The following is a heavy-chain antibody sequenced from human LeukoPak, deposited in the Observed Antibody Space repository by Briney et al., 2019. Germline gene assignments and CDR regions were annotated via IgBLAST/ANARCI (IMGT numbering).Heavy chain of an antibody. Sequence: PSETLSLTCTVSGDSISSGSYYWSWIRQPAGKGLEWIGRIYTSGSTNYNPSLKSRVTVSVDTSKNQFSLKLSSVTAADTAVYYCARALPYKDSSGYYAHWGQGTLVTVSS. V-gene: IGHV4-61*02. CDR1: GDSISSGSYY. CDR2: IYTSGST. J-gene: IGHJ4*02. CDR3: ARALPYKDSSGYYAH. D-gene: IGHD3-22*01.